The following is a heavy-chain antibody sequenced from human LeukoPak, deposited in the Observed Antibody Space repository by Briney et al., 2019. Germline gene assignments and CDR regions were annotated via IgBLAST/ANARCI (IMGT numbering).Heavy chain of an antibody. D-gene: IGHD3-22*01. V-gene: IGHV4-4*07. CDR3: ARGSGGYYDSSGYYYYYFDY. CDR2: IYTSGST. J-gene: IGHJ4*02. CDR1: GGSISSYY. Sequence: SGTLSLTCTVSGGSISSYYWSWIRQPAGKGLEWIGRIYTSGSTNYNPSLKSRVTMSVDTSKNQFSLKLSSVTAADTAVYYCARGSGGYYDSSGYYYYYFDYWGQGTLVTVSS.